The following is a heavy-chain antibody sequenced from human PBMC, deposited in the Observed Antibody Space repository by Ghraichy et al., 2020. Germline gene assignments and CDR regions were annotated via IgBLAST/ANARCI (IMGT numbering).Heavy chain of an antibody. J-gene: IGHJ4*02. Sequence: SQTLSLPCTVSGGSISSSSYYWGWIRQPPGKGLEWIGSIYYSGSTYYNPSLKSRVTISVDTSKNQFSLKLSSVTAADTAVYYCARQRGVIVVVPAASSADYWGQGTLVTVSS. D-gene: IGHD2-2*01. CDR3: ARQRGVIVVVPAASSADY. CDR2: IYYSGST. CDR1: GGSISSSSYY. V-gene: IGHV4-39*01.